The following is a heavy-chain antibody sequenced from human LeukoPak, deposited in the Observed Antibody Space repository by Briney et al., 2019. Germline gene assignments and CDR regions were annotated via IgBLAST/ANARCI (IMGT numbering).Heavy chain of an antibody. CDR3: ARGGAAGTENYYYYYMDV. J-gene: IGHJ6*03. Sequence: GASVKVSCKASGGTFSSYAISWVRQAPGQGLEWMGGIIPIFGTANYAQKFQGRVTITADKSTSTAYMELSGLRSEDTAVYYCARGGAAGTENYYYYYMDVWGKGTTVTVSS. CDR1: GGTFSSYA. CDR2: IIPIFGTA. D-gene: IGHD6-13*01. V-gene: IGHV1-69*06.